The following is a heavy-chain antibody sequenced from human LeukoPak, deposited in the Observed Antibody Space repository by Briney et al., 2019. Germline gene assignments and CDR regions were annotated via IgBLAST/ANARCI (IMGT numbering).Heavy chain of an antibody. CDR3: ARARKGIAPIYYYYYMDV. V-gene: IGHV3-21*01. CDR2: ISSSSSYI. J-gene: IGHJ6*03. CDR1: GFTFSSYS. D-gene: IGHD6-13*01. Sequence: PGGSLRLSCAASGFTFSSYSMNWVRQAPGKGLEWVSSISSSSSYIYYADSVKGRFTISRDNAKNSLYLQMNSLRAGDTAVYYCARARKGIAPIYYYYYMDVWGKGTTVTVSS.